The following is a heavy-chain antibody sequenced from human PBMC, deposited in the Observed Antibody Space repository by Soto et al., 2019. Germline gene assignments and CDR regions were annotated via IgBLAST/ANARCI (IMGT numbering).Heavy chain of an antibody. CDR2: MNPNSGNT. D-gene: IGHD3-22*01. J-gene: IGHJ6*02. Sequence: ASVKVSCKASGYTFTSYGISWVRQAPGQGLEWMGWMNPNSGNTGYAQKFQGRVTMTRNTSISTAYMELSSLGSEDTAVYYCARGRRYYDSSGYVYYGMDVWGQGTTVTVSS. CDR1: GYTFTSYG. V-gene: IGHV1-8*02. CDR3: ARGRRYYDSSGYVYYGMDV.